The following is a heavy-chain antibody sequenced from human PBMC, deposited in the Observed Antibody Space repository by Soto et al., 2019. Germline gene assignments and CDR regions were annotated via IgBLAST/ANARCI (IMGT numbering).Heavy chain of an antibody. CDR1: GGSISNSGHY. D-gene: IGHD3-22*01. Sequence: SETLSLTCTVSGGSISNSGHYWGWIRQYPGRGLEWIGYMFYSGSTYYNPSLRNRVTISIDTSRNHFSLKLTSVTAADTAMYYCARDVYNSYGSCFDSWGQGTLVTVSS. CDR3: ARDVYNSYGSCFDS. CDR2: MFYSGST. V-gene: IGHV4-31*03. J-gene: IGHJ4*02.